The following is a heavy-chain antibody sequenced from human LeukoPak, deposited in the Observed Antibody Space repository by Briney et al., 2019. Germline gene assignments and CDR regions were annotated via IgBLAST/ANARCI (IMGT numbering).Heavy chain of an antibody. J-gene: IGHJ4*02. V-gene: IGHV3-23*01. CDR3: AKGVITMVRGVIPYFDY. CDR2: ISGSGGST. Sequence: GGSLRLSCAASGFTFSSYAMSWVRQAPGKGLEWVSAISGSGGSTYYADSVKGRFTISGDNSKNTLYLQMNSLRAEDTAVYYCAKGVITMVRGVIPYFDYWGQGTLVTVSS. D-gene: IGHD3-10*01. CDR1: GFTFSSYA.